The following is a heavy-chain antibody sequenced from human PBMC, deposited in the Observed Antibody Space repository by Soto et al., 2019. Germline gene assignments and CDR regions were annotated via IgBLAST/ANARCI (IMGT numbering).Heavy chain of an antibody. J-gene: IGHJ5*02. CDR1: GFTFSSYA. CDR3: AKDVTINYMGSFDP. D-gene: IGHD4-4*01. Sequence: GSLRLSCAASGFTFSSYAMSWVRQAPGKGLEWVSAISGSGGSTYYADSVKGRFTVSRDNSKNTLYLQMNSLRAEDTAVYYCAKDVTINYMGSFDPWGREPRVTVP. CDR2: ISGSGGST. V-gene: IGHV3-23*01.